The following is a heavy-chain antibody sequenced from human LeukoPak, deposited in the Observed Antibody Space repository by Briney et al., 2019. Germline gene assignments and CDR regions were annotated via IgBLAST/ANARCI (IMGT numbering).Heavy chain of an antibody. CDR2: ISYDGSNK. Sequence: GGSLRLSCAASGFTFSSYGMHWVRQAPGKGLEWVAFISYDGSNKYYADSVKGRFTISRDNSKNTLYLQMNSLRAEDTAVYYCARDRDSSGWYVDYWGQGTLVTVSS. D-gene: IGHD6-19*01. V-gene: IGHV3-30*03. J-gene: IGHJ4*02. CDR1: GFTFSSYG. CDR3: ARDRDSSGWYVDY.